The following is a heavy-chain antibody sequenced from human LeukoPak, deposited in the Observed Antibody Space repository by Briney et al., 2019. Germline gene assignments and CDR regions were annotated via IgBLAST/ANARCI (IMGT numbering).Heavy chain of an antibody. J-gene: IGHJ5*02. CDR1: GGSISSGGYY. V-gene: IGHV4-31*03. Sequence: SQTLSLTCTVSGGSISSGGYYWSWIRQHPGKGLGWIGYIYYSGSTYYNPSLKSRVTISVDTSKNQFSLKLSSVTAADTAVYYCARGIAVAGPRLNNWFDPWGQGTLVTVSS. CDR3: ARGIAVAGPRLNNWFDP. D-gene: IGHD6-19*01. CDR2: IYYSGST.